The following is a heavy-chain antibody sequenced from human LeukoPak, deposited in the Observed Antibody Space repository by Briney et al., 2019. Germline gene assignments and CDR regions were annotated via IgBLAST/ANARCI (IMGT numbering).Heavy chain of an antibody. D-gene: IGHD2-8*01. J-gene: IGHJ4*02. V-gene: IGHV3-30*18. CDR1: GFSFSTYG. CDR2: ISSDGNNK. Sequence: PGGSLRLSCAASGFSFSTYGMHWVRQAPGKGLERVAIISSDGNNKYYADSVKGRFTISRDNTKDTLYLQMNSLRAEDTAVYYCAKPPPSNGVLYYFDYWGQGALVTVSS. CDR3: AKPPPSNGVLYYFDY.